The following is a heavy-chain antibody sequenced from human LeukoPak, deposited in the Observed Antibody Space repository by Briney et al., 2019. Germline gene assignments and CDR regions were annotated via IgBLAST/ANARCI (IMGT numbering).Heavy chain of an antibody. J-gene: IGHJ5*02. CDR1: GGTFSSYA. CDR3: ARDLRTVTSDNWFDP. Sequence: ASVKVSCKASGGTFSSYAISWARQAPGQGLEWMGGIIPIFGTANYAQKFQGRVTITTDESTSTAYMELSSLRSEDTAVYYCARDLRTVTSDNWFDPWGQGTLVTVSS. V-gene: IGHV1-69*05. D-gene: IGHD4-11*01. CDR2: IIPIFGTA.